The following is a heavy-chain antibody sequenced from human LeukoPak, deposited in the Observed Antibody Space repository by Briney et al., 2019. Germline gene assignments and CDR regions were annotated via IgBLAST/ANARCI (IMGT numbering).Heavy chain of an antibody. CDR3: ASDRSDGWRPKGFQDY. D-gene: IGHD5-24*01. CDR1: GGSISSSSYY. V-gene: IGHV4-39*01. CDR2: IYYSGST. J-gene: IGHJ4*02. Sequence: SGTLSLTCTVSGGSISSSSYYWGWIRQPPGKGLEWIGSIYYSGSTYYNPSLKSRVTISVDTSKNQFSLKLSSVTAADTAVYYCASDRSDGWRPKGFQDYWGQGTLVTVSS.